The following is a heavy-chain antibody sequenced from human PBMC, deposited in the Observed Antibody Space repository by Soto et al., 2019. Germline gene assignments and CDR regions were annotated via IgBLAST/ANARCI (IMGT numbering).Heavy chain of an antibody. D-gene: IGHD2-15*01. Sequence: SVKVSCKASGCTLSSYTFSWVRQAPGQGLEWMGWVIPNLGVTNYAKKFQGRFTIVVDTSTSTAYMELNSLRYEDTAVYYCARDKGYCSDTSCPDFDYWGQGTLVTVSS. CDR2: VIPNLGVT. J-gene: IGHJ4*02. CDR3: ARDKGYCSDTSCPDFDY. CDR1: GCTLSSYT. V-gene: IGHV1-69*10.